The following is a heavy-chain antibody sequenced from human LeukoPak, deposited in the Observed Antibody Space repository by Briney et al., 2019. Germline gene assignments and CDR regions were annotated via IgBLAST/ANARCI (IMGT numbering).Heavy chain of an antibody. V-gene: IGHV3-21*01. CDR3: ARVSTYSSDPDY. J-gene: IGHJ4*02. D-gene: IGHD6-19*01. Sequence: GGSLRLSCAASGFTFSSYNMNWVRQAPGKGLEWVSSITSGSSYIYYADSVKGRFTISRDNAKNSLYLQMNSLRAEDTAVYYCARVSTYSSDPDYWGQGTLVTVSS. CDR2: ITSGSSYI. CDR1: GFTFSSYN.